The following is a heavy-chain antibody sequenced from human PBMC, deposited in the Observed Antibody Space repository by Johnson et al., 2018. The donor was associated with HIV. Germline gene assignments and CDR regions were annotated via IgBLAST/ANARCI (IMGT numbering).Heavy chain of an antibody. CDR3: AMGTGDHDAFDI. D-gene: IGHD3/OR15-3a*01. CDR1: GFTFSSYG. Sequence: VQLVESGGGVVQPGGSLRLSCAASGFTFSSYGMHWVRQAPGKGLEWVAFIRYDGSNKYYADSVTGRFTIFRDNSKNTLSLQSNSLRAEDTDVYYCAMGTGDHDAFDICGQGTMVTVSS. J-gene: IGHJ3*02. CDR2: IRYDGSNK. V-gene: IGHV3-30*02.